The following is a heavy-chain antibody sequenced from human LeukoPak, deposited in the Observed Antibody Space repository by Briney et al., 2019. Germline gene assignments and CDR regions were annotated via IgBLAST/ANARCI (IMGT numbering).Heavy chain of an antibody. V-gene: IGHV6-1*01. D-gene: IGHD3-22*01. Sequence: SQTLSLTCAISGDSVSSNSAAWNWIRQSPSRGLEWLVRTYYRSKWYNDYAVSVKSRITINPDTSKNQFSLQLNSVTPEDTAVYYCARDSGYYDSSGYIYWYFDLWGRGTLVTVSS. CDR2: TYYRSKWYN. CDR3: ARDSGYYDSSGYIYWYFDL. CDR1: GDSVSSNSAA. J-gene: IGHJ2*01.